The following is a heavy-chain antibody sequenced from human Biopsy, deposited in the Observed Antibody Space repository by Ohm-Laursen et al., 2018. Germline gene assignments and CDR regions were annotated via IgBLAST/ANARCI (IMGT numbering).Heavy chain of an antibody. CDR2: IYPNSGDT. Sequence: ASVNVSCKAPTGTFNSYGIIWVRQAPGQGLEWMGSIYPNSGDTDFAQKFQGRVSMTRGTSVSTAYLELSSLRSGDTAIYYCARDLLEWSLPSWGQGTLVTVSS. CDR1: TGTFNSYG. D-gene: IGHD3-3*01. J-gene: IGHJ4*02. CDR3: ARDLLEWSLPS. V-gene: IGHV1-2*02.